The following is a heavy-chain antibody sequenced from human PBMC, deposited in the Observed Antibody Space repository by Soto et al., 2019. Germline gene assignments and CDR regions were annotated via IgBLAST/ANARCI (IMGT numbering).Heavy chain of an antibody. V-gene: IGHV4-31*03. D-gene: IGHD5-12*01. CDR2: IYYSGST. CDR1: GGSISSGGYY. J-gene: IGHJ4*02. Sequence: SETLSLTCTVSGGSISSGGYYWRWIRQHPGKGLEWIGYIYYSGSTYYNPSLKSRVTISVDTSKNQFSLKLSSVTAADTAVYYCARDIRSGYDLEGPPTVWGQGTLVTVYS. CDR3: ARDIRSGYDLEGPPTV.